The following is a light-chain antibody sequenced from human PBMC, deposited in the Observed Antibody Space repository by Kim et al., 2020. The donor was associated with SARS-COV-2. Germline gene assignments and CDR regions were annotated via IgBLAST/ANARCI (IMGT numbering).Light chain of an antibody. CDR3: MQAREAPLT. CDR2: LGS. Sequence: EILMTQSLLSLSVSLGESATISCRSSQSLLHSNGYNYLEWYLQKPGQSPQLLIYLGSNRASGVPDRFSGGGAGTDFTLEIRRVEAEDVGVYYCMQAREAPLTFGGGTKLEI. J-gene: IGKJ4*01. CDR1: QSLLHSNGYNY. V-gene: IGKV2-28*01.